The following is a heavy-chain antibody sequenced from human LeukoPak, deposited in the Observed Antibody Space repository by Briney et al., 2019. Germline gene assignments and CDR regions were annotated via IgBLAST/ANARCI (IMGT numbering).Heavy chain of an antibody. CDR2: IYSGGSV. D-gene: IGHD3-16*01. CDR1: TLSVGGSF. J-gene: IGHJ4*02. Sequence: GGSLRLSCVDSTLSVGGSFVSWVRQAPGKGLEWVSVIYSGGSVYSADSVKGRFTISRDYSDNTVYLQMNNLRTEDTAVYYCAKERTPYDYGAEFECWGQGTLVTVSS. CDR3: AKERTPYDYGAEFEC. V-gene: IGHV3-66*02.